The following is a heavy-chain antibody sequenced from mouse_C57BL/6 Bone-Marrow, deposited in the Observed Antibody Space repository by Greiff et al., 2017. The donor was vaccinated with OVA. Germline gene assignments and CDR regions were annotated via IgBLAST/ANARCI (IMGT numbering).Heavy chain of an antibody. D-gene: IGHD1-1*01. V-gene: IGHV10-3*01. Sequence: EVQRVESGGGLVQPKGSLKLSCAASGFTFNTYAMHWVRQAPGKGLEWVARIRSKSSNYATYYADSVKDRFTISRDDSQFMLYLQMNNLKTEDTAMYYCVRVLDYYGSSGWYFDVWGTGTTVTVSS. J-gene: IGHJ1*03. CDR2: IRSKSSNYAT. CDR3: VRVLDYYGSSGWYFDV. CDR1: GFTFNTYA.